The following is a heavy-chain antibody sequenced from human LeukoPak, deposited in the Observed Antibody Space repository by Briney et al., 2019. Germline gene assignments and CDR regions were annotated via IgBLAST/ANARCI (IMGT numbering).Heavy chain of an antibody. V-gene: IGHV4-34*01. Sequence: SEILSLTCAVYGGSFSGYYWSWIRQPPGKGLEWIGEINHSGSTNYNPSLKSRVTISVDTSKNQFSLKLSSVTAADTAVYYCARGRGSSTSCYGHWGQGTLVTVSS. CDR3: ARGRGSSTSCYGH. D-gene: IGHD2-2*01. J-gene: IGHJ4*02. CDR1: GGSFSGYY. CDR2: INHSGST.